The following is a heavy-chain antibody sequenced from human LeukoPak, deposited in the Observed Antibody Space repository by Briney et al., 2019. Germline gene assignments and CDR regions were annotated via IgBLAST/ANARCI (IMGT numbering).Heavy chain of an antibody. J-gene: IGHJ6*02. Sequence: VASVKVSCKASGYTFTSYYMHWVRQAPGQGLGWKGIINPSGGSTSYAQKFQGRVTITRDTSASTAYMELSSLGSEDTAVYYCARDRLVRATKYYYGMDVWGQGTTVTVSS. CDR2: INPSGGST. CDR3: ARDRLVRATKYYYGMDV. CDR1: GYTFTSYY. V-gene: IGHV1-46*01. D-gene: IGHD1-26*01.